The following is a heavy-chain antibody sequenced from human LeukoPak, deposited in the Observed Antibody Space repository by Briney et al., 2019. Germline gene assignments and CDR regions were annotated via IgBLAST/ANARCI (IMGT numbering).Heavy chain of an antibody. CDR2: IKQDGSEK. Sequence: GGSLRLSCAASGFTFSSYWMSWVRQAPGKGLEWVANIKQDGSEKYYVDSVKGRFTISRDNAKNSLYLQMNSLRAEDTAVYYCARVFYGSGSYPSDYWGQGTLVTVSS. D-gene: IGHD3-10*01. J-gene: IGHJ4*02. CDR3: ARVFYGSGSYPSDY. V-gene: IGHV3-7*01. CDR1: GFTFSSYW.